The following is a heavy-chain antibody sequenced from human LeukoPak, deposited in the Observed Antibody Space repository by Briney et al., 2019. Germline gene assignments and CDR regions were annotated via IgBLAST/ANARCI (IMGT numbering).Heavy chain of an antibody. Sequence: PSETLSLTCAVYGGSFSGYYWCWIRQPPGKGLEWIGEINHSGSTNYNPSLKSRVTISVDTSKNQFSLKLSSVTAADTAVYYRARGKTVGDYNDYALNWFDPWGQGTLVTVSS. CDR2: INHSGST. CDR1: GGSFSGYY. CDR3: ARGKTVGDYNDYALNWFDP. V-gene: IGHV4-34*01. J-gene: IGHJ5*02. D-gene: IGHD4-17*01.